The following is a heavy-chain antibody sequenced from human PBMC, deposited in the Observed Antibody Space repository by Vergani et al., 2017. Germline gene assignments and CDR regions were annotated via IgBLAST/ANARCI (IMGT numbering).Heavy chain of an antibody. CDR1: GFTFSSYA. V-gene: IGHV3-23*01. Sequence: EVQLLESGGRLVQPGGSLRLSCATSGFTFSSYAMSWVRQAPGKGLEWVSAINGRGSSTYYADSVKGRFTISRDNSKNTLYLEMNSLKAEDTATYYCAKAGSVSSGELSYYYYMDVWGKGTTVTVTS. D-gene: IGHD3-10*01. J-gene: IGHJ6*03. CDR3: AKAGSVSSGELSYYYYMDV. CDR2: INGRGSST.